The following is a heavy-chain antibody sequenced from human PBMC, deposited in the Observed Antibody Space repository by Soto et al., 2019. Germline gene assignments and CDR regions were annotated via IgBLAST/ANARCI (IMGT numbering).Heavy chain of an antibody. CDR2: IIPIFGTA. Sequence: ASVKVSCKASGGTFSSYAISWVRQAPGQGLEWMGGIIPIFGTANYAQKFQGRVTITADESTSTAYMELSSLGSEDTAVYYCARGHLQTEGWLVRYYYYGMDVWGQGTTVTVSS. CDR1: GGTFSSYA. CDR3: ARGHLQTEGWLVRYYYYGMDV. D-gene: IGHD6-19*01. J-gene: IGHJ6*02. V-gene: IGHV1-69*13.